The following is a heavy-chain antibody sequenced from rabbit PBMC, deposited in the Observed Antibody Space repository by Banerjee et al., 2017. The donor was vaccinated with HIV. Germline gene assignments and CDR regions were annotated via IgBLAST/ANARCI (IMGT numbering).Heavy chain of an antibody. Sequence: QEQLVESGGGLVTLGGSLKLTCKASGIDFSSSYWISWVRQAPGKGLEWIGCIYPPYGATDYASWVNGRFTISLDNAQNTVFLQMTSLTAADTATYFCASGGDSGGNYNLWGQGTLVTVS. V-gene: IGHV1S43*01. D-gene: IGHD4-1*01. J-gene: IGHJ4*01. CDR2: IYPPYGAT. CDR3: ASGGDSGGNYNL. CDR1: GIDFSSSYW.